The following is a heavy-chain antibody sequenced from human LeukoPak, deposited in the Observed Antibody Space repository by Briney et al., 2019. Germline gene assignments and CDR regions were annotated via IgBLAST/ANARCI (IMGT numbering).Heavy chain of an antibody. V-gene: IGHV5-51*01. CDR3: ARDYGDYYYGMDV. D-gene: IGHD4-17*01. CDR1: GYSFTSYW. CDR2: IYPGDSDT. J-gene: IGHJ6*02. Sequence: GESLKISCKGSGYSFTSYWIGWARQMPGKGLEWMGIIYPGDSDTRYSPSFQGQVTISADKSISTAYLQWSSLKASDTAMYYCARDYGDYYYGMDVWGQGTTVTVSS.